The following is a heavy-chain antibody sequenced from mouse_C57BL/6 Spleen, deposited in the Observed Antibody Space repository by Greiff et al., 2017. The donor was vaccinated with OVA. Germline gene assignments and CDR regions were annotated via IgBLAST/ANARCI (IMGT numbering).Heavy chain of an antibody. CDR3: ARSFYYYGSTDAMDY. J-gene: IGHJ4*01. D-gene: IGHD1-1*01. V-gene: IGHV1-82*01. CDR2: IYPGDGDT. CDR1: GYAFSSSW. Sequence: VQLQQSGPELVKPGASVKISCKASGYAFSSSWMNWVKQRPGKGLGWIGRIYPGDGDTNYNGKFKGKATLTADKSSSTAYMQLSSLTSEDSAVYFCARSFYYYGSTDAMDYWGQGTSVTVSS.